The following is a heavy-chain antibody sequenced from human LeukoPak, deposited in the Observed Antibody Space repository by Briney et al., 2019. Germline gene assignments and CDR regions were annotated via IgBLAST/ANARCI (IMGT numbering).Heavy chain of an antibody. J-gene: IGHJ4*02. CDR1: GYSFTSYY. V-gene: IGHV1-46*01. Sequence: ASVKVSCKASGYSFTSYYMHWVRQAPGQGLEWMGVINPSGGSTSYAQKFQERVTITRDMSTSTAYMELSSLRSEDTAVYYCAARPYSSGWFPNVWGQGTLVTVSS. CDR3: AARPYSSGWFPNV. CDR2: INPSGGST. D-gene: IGHD6-19*01.